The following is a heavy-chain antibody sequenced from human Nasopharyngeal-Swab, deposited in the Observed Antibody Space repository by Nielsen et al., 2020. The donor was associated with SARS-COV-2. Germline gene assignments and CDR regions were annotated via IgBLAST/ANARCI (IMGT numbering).Heavy chain of an antibody. V-gene: IGHV3-23*01. J-gene: IGHJ4*02. D-gene: IGHD6-19*01. Sequence: WIRQPPGKGLEWVSAISGSGGSTYYADSVKGRFTISRDNSKNTLYLQMNSLRAEDTAVYYCAKERARGQWLVRYYFDHWGQGTLVTVSS. CDR3: AKERARGQWLVRYYFDH. CDR2: ISGSGGST.